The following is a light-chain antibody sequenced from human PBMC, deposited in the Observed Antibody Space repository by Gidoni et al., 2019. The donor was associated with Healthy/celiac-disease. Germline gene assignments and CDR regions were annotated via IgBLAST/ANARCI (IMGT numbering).Light chain of an antibody. V-gene: IGKV1-39*01. CDR2: TAS. CDR1: QSIRTY. J-gene: IGKJ4*01. CDR3: QQSYSNAFT. Sequence: DIQMTQYPSSLSASVGDRVTITCRASQSIRTYLNWYQQKPGKAPKLLIYTASSLQSGVPSRFSGSGSGTDFTLTISSLQPEDFATYYCQQSYSNAFTFGGGTKVEIK.